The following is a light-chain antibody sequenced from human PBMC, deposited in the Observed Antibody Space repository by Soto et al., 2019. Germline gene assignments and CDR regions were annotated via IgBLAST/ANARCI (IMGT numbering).Light chain of an antibody. CDR1: QDISNY. Sequence: DIQMTQSPSSLSASVGDRVTITCQASQDISNYLNWYQQKPGKAPKLLIYDASNLETGVPSRFSGSGSGTDFTFTISSLQPEDIATYYCQHYDNRPPMYTFGQGTKLEIK. V-gene: IGKV1-33*01. CDR3: QHYDNRPPMYT. J-gene: IGKJ2*01. CDR2: DAS.